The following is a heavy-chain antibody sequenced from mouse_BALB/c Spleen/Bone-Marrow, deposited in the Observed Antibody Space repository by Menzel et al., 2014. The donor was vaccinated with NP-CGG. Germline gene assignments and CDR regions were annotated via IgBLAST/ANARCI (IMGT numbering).Heavy chain of an antibody. CDR3: ARRGTTAKDYAMDY. V-gene: IGHV1S126*01. J-gene: IGHJ4*01. CDR1: GYTFXRYW. CDR2: IDPSDSYT. D-gene: IGHD1-2*01. Sequence: QVQLKESGAELVKPGASVKISCKASGYTFXRYWMNWVKQRPGQGLEWIGEIDPSDSYTNNNQKFKDKATLTVDKSSSTAYMQLSSLTSEDSAVYYCARRGTTAKDYAMDYWGQGTSVTVSS.